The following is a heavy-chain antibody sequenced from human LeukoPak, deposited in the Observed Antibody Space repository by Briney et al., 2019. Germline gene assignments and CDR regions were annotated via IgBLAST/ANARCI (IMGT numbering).Heavy chain of an antibody. D-gene: IGHD2-2*01. V-gene: IGHV1-2*02. Sequence: ASVKVSCKASGYTFTGYYMHWVRQAPGQGLEWMGWINPNSGGTNYAQKFQGRVTMTRDTSISTAYMELSRLRSDDTAVYYCARDLRYCSSTSCPPGSGWFDPWGQGTLVTVSS. CDR3: ARDLRYCSSTSCPPGSGWFDP. J-gene: IGHJ5*02. CDR2: INPNSGGT. CDR1: GYTFTGYY.